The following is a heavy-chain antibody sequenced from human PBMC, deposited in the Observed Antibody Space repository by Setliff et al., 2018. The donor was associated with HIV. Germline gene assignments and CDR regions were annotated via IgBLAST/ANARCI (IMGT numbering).Heavy chain of an antibody. CDR1: GGSISSGYYY. V-gene: IGHV4-31*03. CDR3: ASEGFGVDH. D-gene: IGHD3-10*01. J-gene: IGHJ5*02. Sequence: SETLSLTCTVSGGSISSGYYYWSWLRQHPGKGREWIGYIYYSGNPFYNPSLRSRVTISLDTSKNQFSLKLSSVTAADTAVYYCASEGFGVDHWGQGTLVTVSS. CDR2: IYYSGNP.